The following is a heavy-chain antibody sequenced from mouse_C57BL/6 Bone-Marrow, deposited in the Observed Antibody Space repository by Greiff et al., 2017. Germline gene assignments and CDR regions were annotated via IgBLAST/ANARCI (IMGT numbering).Heavy chain of an antibody. D-gene: IGHD1-1*01. V-gene: IGHV1-9*01. CDR3: AIYYGSSLY. J-gene: IGHJ2*01. CDR1: GFTFTGYW. CDR2: ILPGTGST. Sequence: QVQLKDSGAELMKPGASVKLSCKATGFTFTGYWLAWVKQWPGHGLEWIGEILPGTGSTTYNEKFKGETTFSADTSSNTDYMQHSRLTTEDSTIYYCAIYYGSSLYWGQGTTLTVSS.